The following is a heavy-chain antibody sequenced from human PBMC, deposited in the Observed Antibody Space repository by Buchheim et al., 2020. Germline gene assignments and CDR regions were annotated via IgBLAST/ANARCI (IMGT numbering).Heavy chain of an antibody. J-gene: IGHJ6*02. CDR3: AKKDGYYYYGMDV. V-gene: IGHV3-48*01. D-gene: IGHD5-24*01. Sequence: EVQLVESGGGLVQPGGSLRLSCAASGFTFSSYSMNWVRQAPGKGLEWVSYISSSSSTIYYADSVKGRFTISRDNAKNTLYLQMNSQRAEDTAVYYCAKKDGYYYYGMDVWGQGTT. CDR1: GFTFSSYS. CDR2: ISSSSSTI.